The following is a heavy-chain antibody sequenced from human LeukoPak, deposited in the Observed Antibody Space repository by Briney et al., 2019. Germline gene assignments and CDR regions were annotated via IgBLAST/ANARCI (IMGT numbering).Heavy chain of an antibody. CDR1: GFTFSSYA. CDR3: AKVSEALEWFGELAFDY. CDR2: ISGSGGST. J-gene: IGHJ4*02. Sequence: GGSLRLSCAASGFTFSSYAMSWVRQAPGKGLEWVSAISGSGGSTYYADSVKGRFTISRDNSKNTLYLQMNSLRAEDTAVYYCAKVSEALEWFGELAFDYWGQGTLVTVSS. D-gene: IGHD3-10*01. V-gene: IGHV3-23*01.